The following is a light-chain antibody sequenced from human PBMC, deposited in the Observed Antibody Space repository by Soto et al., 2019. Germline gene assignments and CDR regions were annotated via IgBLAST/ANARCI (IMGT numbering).Light chain of an antibody. J-gene: IGKJ1*01. V-gene: IGKV3-20*01. CDR3: QQYGYSSWT. CDR1: QSVDSKD. CDR2: AAS. Sequence: EIVLKQSPGTLSLSPGERATLSCRASQSVDSKDLAWYQQRPGQAPRILIFAASSRATGMPDRFSGSGSGTDFTLTISRLEPGDFAVYYCQQYGYSSWTFGQGTKVDIK.